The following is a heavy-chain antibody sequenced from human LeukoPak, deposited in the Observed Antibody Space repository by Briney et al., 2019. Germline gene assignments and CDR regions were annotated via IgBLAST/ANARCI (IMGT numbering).Heavy chain of an antibody. CDR3: ARGGPYYDSSRANDLNY. CDR1: GYTFTDYY. D-gene: IGHD3-22*01. V-gene: IGHV1-2*04. J-gene: IGHJ4*02. Sequence: ASVKVSCKASGYTFTDYYMQWVRQAPGQGLEWMGWINPNSGGTHYVQRFQGWVTMTRDTSISTAYMELSRLTSDDTAVYYCARGGPYYDSSRANDLNYWGQGTLVAVSS. CDR2: INPNSGGT.